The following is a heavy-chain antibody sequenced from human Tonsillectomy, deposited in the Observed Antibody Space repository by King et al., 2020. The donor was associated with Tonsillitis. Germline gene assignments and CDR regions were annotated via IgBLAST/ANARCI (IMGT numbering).Heavy chain of an antibody. CDR3: AKGGGRRGFYYGMDV. CDR1: GFTFDDYA. Sequence: VQLVQSGGGLVQPGRSLRLSCAASGFTFDDYAMHWVRQAPGKGLEWVSGISWNSGSIGYADSVKGRFTISRDNAKNSLYLQMNSLRDEDTALYYCAKGGGRRGFYYGMDVWGQGTTVTVSS. J-gene: IGHJ6*01. CDR2: ISWNSGSI. D-gene: IGHD3-16*01. V-gene: IGHV3-9*01.